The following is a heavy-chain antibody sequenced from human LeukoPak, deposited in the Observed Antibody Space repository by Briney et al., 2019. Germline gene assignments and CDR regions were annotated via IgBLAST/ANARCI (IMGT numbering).Heavy chain of an antibody. Sequence: GGSLRLSCAASGFTFSSYAMTWVRQAPGKGLEWVSTISDSGGSTYYADSVKGRFTISRDNSKNTLYLQMNSPRAEDTAVYYCAKDRPRGYSRRQGFSDNWFDPWGQGTLVTVSS. CDR3: AKDRPRGYSRRQGFSDNWFDP. V-gene: IGHV3-23*01. J-gene: IGHJ5*02. D-gene: IGHD1-26*01. CDR1: GFTFSSYA. CDR2: ISDSGGST.